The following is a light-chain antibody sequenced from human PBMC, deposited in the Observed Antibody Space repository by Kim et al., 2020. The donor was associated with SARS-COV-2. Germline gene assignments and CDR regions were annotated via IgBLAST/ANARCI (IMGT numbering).Light chain of an antibody. Sequence: SPGERATHSCRASQSVGGVYSAWYQQKPGQAPRLLIYDASNRAIGVPDRFSGSGSGTDFTLTISRLEPEDFAVYYCHQYGSSPQTFGQGTKVDIK. CDR1: QSVGGVY. CDR3: HQYGSSPQT. CDR2: DAS. J-gene: IGKJ1*01. V-gene: IGKV3-20*01.